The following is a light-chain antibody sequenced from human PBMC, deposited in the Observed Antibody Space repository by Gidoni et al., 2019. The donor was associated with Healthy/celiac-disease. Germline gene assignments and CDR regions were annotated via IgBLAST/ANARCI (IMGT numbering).Light chain of an antibody. CDR2: GAS. CDR3: QQYGSSPLT. J-gene: IGKJ4*01. CDR1: QCVSSSY. V-gene: IGKV3-20*01. Sequence: EIVLTQSPGTLSLSPGERAALSCRASQCVSSSYLAWYQQKPGQAPRLLIYGASRRATGVPDRFSGSGSGTDFTLTISRLEPEDFAVYYCQQYGSSPLTFGGGTKVEIK.